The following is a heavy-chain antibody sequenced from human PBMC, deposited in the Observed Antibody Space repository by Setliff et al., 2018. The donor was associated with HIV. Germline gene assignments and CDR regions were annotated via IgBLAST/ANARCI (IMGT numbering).Heavy chain of an antibody. J-gene: IGHJ4*02. CDR2: VNHRGTT. V-gene: IGHV4-34*01. CDR3: ARAQIAAPRPYEY. D-gene: IGHD6-6*01. CDR1: GGSFSNYY. Sequence: SETLSLTCAVYGGSFSNYYWTWIRQSPGRGLEWIGEVNHRGTTNYSPSLKSRASISADTSKNQFSLRLTSVTAADTALYYCARAQIAAPRPYEYWGQGTLVTVSS.